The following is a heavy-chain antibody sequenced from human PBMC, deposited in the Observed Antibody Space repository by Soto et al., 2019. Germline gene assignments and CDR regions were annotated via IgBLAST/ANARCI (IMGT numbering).Heavy chain of an antibody. CDR1: GGTFSSCT. D-gene: IGHD2-8*01. V-gene: IGHV1-69*13. Sequence: SVKVSCKASGGTFSSCTISWGRRAPGQGLEWMGGIIPIFGTANYAQKFQGRVTITADESTSTAYMELSSLRSEDTAVYYCARGRGYCTNGVCLQDAFDIWGQGTMVTVSS. CDR2: IIPIFGTA. CDR3: ARGRGYCTNGVCLQDAFDI. J-gene: IGHJ3*02.